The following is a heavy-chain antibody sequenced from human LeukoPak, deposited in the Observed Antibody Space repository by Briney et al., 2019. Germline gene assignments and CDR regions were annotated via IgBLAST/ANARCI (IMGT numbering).Heavy chain of an antibody. CDR3: SRDVEAHWSTRGCCLFDY. V-gene: IGHV3-33*01. J-gene: IGHJ4*02. D-gene: IGHD3-3*01. CDR2: IWYDGSNK. Sequence: GGSLRLSCAASGFTFSNYGMHWVRQAPGKGLEWVAVIWYDGSNKYYADSVKGRFTISRDNSKNTLYLQLNSLRAEDTAVSFSSRDVEAHWSTRGCCLFDYWGQGSLVTVSS. CDR1: GFTFSNYG.